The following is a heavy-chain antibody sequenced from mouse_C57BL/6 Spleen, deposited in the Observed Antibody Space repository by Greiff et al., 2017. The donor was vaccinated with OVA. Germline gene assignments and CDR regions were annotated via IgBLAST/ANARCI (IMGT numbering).Heavy chain of an antibody. CDR3: ARWGPYAMDY. CDR2: IDPSDSYT. V-gene: IGHV1-50*01. Sequence: QVQLQQPGAELVKPGASVKLSCKASGYTFTSYWMQWVKQRPGQGLEWIGEIDPSDSYTNYNQKFKGKATLTVDTSSSTAYMQLSSLTSEDSAVYYCARWGPYAMDYWGQGTSVTVSS. J-gene: IGHJ4*01. CDR1: GYTFTSYW.